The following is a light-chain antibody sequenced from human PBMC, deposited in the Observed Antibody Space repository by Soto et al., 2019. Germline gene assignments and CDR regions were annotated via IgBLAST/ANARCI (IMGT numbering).Light chain of an antibody. CDR2: GAS. Sequence: EIVLTQSPGTLSLSPGERATLSCRASQSVSSSYLAWYQQKPGQAPRLLIYGASSRATGIPDRFSGSGSGTDFTLTISRLETEDFAVYYCQKYGSSQLTFGGGTKVEIK. J-gene: IGKJ4*01. CDR1: QSVSSSY. V-gene: IGKV3-20*01. CDR3: QKYGSSQLT.